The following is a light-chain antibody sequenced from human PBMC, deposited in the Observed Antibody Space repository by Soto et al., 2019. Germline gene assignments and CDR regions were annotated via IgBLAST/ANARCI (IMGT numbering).Light chain of an antibody. CDR2: DVS. Sequence: QSALTQPASVSGSPGQSITMSCTGTTSDVGGYDYVSWYQQHPGKAPKLMIYDVSIRPSGVSDRFSGSKSGNTASLTISGLQTEDEAYYYCSSYTSSTAVIFGGGTKLTVL. V-gene: IGLV2-14*01. J-gene: IGLJ2*01. CDR3: SSYTSSTAVI. CDR1: TSDVGGYDY.